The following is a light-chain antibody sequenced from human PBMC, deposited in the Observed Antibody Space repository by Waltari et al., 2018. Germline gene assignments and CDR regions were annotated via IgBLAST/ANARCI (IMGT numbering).Light chain of an antibody. CDR1: QSVSSFY. J-gene: IGKJ2*01. V-gene: IGKV3-20*01. CDR2: GAS. CDR3: QQYSSSPVYT. Sequence: EIVLTQSPGTLSLSPGESATLSCRASQSVSSFYLAWYQQKHGKAPRLLIYGASRRATGIADRFSGSGSGTDFTHSISRLEADDFAVYYCQQYSSSPVYTFGQGTKLEMK.